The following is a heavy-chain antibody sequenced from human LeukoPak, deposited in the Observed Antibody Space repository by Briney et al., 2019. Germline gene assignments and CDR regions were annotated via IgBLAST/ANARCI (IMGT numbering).Heavy chain of an antibody. D-gene: IGHD3/OR15-3a*01. CDR2: IYYSGST. Sequence: PSETLSLTCTVSGGSISSSSYYWGWIRQPPGKGLEWIGSIYYSGSTYYNPSLKSRVTISVDTSKNQSSLKLSSVTAADTAVYYCARVLAIFGLDTTDFYMDVWGKGTTVTVSS. J-gene: IGHJ6*03. CDR1: GGSISSSSYY. V-gene: IGHV4-39*07. CDR3: ARVLAIFGLDTTDFYMDV.